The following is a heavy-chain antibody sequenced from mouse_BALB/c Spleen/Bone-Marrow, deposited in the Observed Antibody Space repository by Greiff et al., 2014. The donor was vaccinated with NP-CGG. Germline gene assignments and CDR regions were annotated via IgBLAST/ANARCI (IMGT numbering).Heavy chain of an antibody. CDR2: ISSGGSYT. J-gene: IGHJ1*01. D-gene: IGHD6-1*01. Sequence: DVMLVESGGDLVKPGGSLKLSCAASGFTFSTYGMSWVRQTPDKRLEWVATISSGGSYTYYPDSVKGRFTISRDNAKNTLYLQMSSLKSEDTAMYYCASPPNDRDRLRYFDVWGAGTTVTVSS. V-gene: IGHV5-6*02. CDR3: ASPPNDRDRLRYFDV. CDR1: GFTFSTYG.